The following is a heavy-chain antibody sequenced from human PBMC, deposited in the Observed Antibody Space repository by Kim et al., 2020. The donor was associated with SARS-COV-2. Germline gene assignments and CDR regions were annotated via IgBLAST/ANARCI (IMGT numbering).Heavy chain of an antibody. CDR1: GFTFRRYW. V-gene: IGHV3-7*01. J-gene: IGHJ4*02. CDR2: INDAGRVK. Sequence: GGSLRLSCGASGFTFRRYWMSWVRQAPGKGLEWVANINDAGRVKYCVDSVKGRFTISRDNTKNTMYLQMTSLRVEDTAVYYCTHPLIAATEVGVDYWGRGTLVTVSS. CDR3: THPLIAATEVGVDY. D-gene: IGHD6-13*01.